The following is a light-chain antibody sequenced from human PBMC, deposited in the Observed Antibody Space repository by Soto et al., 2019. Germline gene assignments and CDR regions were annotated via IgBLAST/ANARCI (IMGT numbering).Light chain of an antibody. Sequence: EIVFTQSPGTLSLSPGERATLSCRASQSVSSSYLAWYQQRPGQAPRLLIYGASSRATGIPDRFSGGGSGTYFTLTISRLEPEDFAVYYCQQYGISRSFGQGTKVEI. CDR1: QSVSSSY. J-gene: IGKJ1*01. CDR3: QQYGISRS. V-gene: IGKV3-20*01. CDR2: GAS.